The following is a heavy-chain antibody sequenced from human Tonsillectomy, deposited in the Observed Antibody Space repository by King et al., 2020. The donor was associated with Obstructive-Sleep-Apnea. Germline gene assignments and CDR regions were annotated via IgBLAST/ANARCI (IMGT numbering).Heavy chain of an antibody. D-gene: IGHD4-17*01. J-gene: IGHJ4*02. CDR2: MYYSGNT. V-gene: IGHV4-59*08. CDR1: GGSISNYY. Sequence: QLQESGPGLVKPSETLSLTCTVSGGSISNYYWSWIRQPPGKGLEWIGYMYYSGNTNFNPSLKSRVTISADTSKIQFSLRLSSVTAADTAVYYCARHRGVEDYGDYGDYFDVWGQGPLVTVSS. CDR3: ARHRGVEDYGDYGDYFDV.